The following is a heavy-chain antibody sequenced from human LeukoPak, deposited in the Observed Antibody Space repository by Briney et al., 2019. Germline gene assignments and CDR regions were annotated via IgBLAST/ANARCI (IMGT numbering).Heavy chain of an antibody. CDR1: GGTFSSYA. Sequence: GASVKVSCKASGGTFSSYAISWVRPAPGQGRAWMGGIIPIFGTANYAQKFQGRVTITANKSTSTAYMELSSLRSEDTAVYYCARVIWFGSRGWFDPWGQGTLVTVSS. D-gene: IGHD3-10*01. CDR2: IIPIFGTA. V-gene: IGHV1-69*06. CDR3: ARVIWFGSRGWFDP. J-gene: IGHJ5*02.